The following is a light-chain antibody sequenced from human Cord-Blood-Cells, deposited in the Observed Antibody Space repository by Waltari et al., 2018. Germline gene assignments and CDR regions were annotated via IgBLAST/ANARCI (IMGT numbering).Light chain of an antibody. Sequence: EIVLTQSPGTLSLSPGERATLSCRASQSVSSSYLAWDKQKPGQAPRLLICGASSRATGIPDRFSGSGSGTDFTLTISRLGPEDFAVYYCQQYGSSPWTFGQGTKVEIK. J-gene: IGKJ1*01. CDR2: GAS. CDR3: QQYGSSPWT. CDR1: QSVSSSY. V-gene: IGKV3-20*01.